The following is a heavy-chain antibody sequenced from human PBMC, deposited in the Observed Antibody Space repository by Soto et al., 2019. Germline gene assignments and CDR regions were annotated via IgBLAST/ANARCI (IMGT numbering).Heavy chain of an antibody. Sequence: QVRLVQSGAEVKKPGASVKVSCKASGYTFTNYGISWMRQAPGQGLEWMGWISTYNGNTKYAQKVQGRVTMTTDTATSTAYMDLRSLRSDDTAVYYCARIWYCGGDCYSDGFDIWGQGTRVTVSS. CDR2: ISTYNGNT. CDR3: ARIWYCGGDCYSDGFDI. D-gene: IGHD2-21*02. J-gene: IGHJ3*02. CDR1: GYTFTNYG. V-gene: IGHV1-18*04.